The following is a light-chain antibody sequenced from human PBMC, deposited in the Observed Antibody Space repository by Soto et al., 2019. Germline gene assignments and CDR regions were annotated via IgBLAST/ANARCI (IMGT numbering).Light chain of an antibody. CDR1: QSVSSS. J-gene: IGKJ5*01. CDR2: DAS. V-gene: IGKV3-11*01. Sequence: EVVLPQSQATLSLSPGATATLSCGASQSVSSSLAWYQQKPGQAPRLLIYDASSRATGIPARFSGSGSGTDFALTISSLEPEDFAVYYCHHRGNGITFGQGTRLEIK. CDR3: HHRGNGIT.